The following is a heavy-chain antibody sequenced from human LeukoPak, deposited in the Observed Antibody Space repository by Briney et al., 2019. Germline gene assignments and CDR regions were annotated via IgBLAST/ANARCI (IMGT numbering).Heavy chain of an antibody. J-gene: IGHJ4*02. Sequence: RASVKVSCKASGYTFTSYDINWVRQATGQGLEWMGWMNPNSGNTGYAQKFQGRVTVTRNTSISTAYMELSSLRSEDTAVYYCARALGANGFDYWGQGTLVTVSS. D-gene: IGHD1-26*01. CDR2: MNPNSGNT. V-gene: IGHV1-8*01. CDR1: GYTFTSYD. CDR3: ARALGANGFDY.